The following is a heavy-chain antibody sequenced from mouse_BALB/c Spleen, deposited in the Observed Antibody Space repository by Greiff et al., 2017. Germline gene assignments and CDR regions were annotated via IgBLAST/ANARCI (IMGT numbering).Heavy chain of an antibody. CDR3: ARCYYGSSYVMDY. CDR1: GFNIKDTY. J-gene: IGHJ4*01. V-gene: IGHV14-3*02. CDR2: IDPANGNT. Sequence: EVQLQQSGAELVKPGASVKLSCTASGFNIKDTYMHWVKQRPEQGLEWIGRIDPANGNTKYDPKFQGKATITADTSSNTAYLQLSSLTSEDTAVYYCARCYYGSSYVMDYWGQGTSVTVSS. D-gene: IGHD1-1*01.